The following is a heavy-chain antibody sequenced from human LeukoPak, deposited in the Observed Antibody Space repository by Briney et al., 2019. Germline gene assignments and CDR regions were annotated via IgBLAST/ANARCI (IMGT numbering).Heavy chain of an antibody. Sequence: PGGSLILSCSASGFLVSTNYMSWGRQAPGEGLPWGSAIYSGDNTYYADSVKGRFTIYRDKSRDTLYLQMNSLRVEDTAVYYCGRDLGVGFCSSTGCNNLNMDVWGKGTTVTVSS. J-gene: IGHJ6*03. CDR1: GFLVSTNY. CDR2: IYSGDNT. V-gene: IGHV3-53*01. CDR3: GRDLGVGFCSSTGCNNLNMDV. D-gene: IGHD2-2*01.